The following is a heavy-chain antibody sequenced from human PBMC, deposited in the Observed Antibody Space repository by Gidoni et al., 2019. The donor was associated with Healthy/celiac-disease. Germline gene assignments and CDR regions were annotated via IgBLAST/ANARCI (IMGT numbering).Heavy chain of an antibody. J-gene: IGHJ4*02. D-gene: IGHD3-9*01. V-gene: IGHV3-7*03. Sequence: EVQLVESGGGLVKPVGALRLSCAASGFTFSSSWMSWVRQAPGNGLEWVANIKQEGSEKYYVDSVKGRFTISRDNAKNSLYLQMNSLRAEDTAVYYCARGRALNYDILTGYSYYFDYWGQGTLVTVSS. CDR1: GFTFSSSW. CDR2: IKQEGSEK. CDR3: ARGRALNYDILTGYSYYFDY.